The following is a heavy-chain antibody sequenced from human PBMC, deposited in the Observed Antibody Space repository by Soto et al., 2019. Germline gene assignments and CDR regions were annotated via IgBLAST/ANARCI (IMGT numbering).Heavy chain of an antibody. D-gene: IGHD2-8*01. CDR3: ARGGIVLMVYAYYFDY. V-gene: IGHV4-34*01. CDR2: INHSGST. Sequence: SETLSLTCAVYGGSFSGYYWSWIRQPPGKGLEWIGEINHSGSTNYNPSLKSRVTISVDTSKNQFSLKLSSVTAADTAVYYCARGGIVLMVYAYYFDYSGQGTLVTVSS. CDR1: GGSFSGYY. J-gene: IGHJ4*02.